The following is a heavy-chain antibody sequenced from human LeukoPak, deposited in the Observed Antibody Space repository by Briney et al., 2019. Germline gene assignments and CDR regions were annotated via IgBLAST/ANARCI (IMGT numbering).Heavy chain of an antibody. J-gene: IGHJ4*02. V-gene: IGHV3-9*01. CDR2: INWDNDGI. D-gene: IGHD1-1*01. CDR1: GFTFADHA. Sequence: GTSLRLSCVASGFTFADHAMHWVRRAPGQGLEWVTGINWDNDGIVYAASVRGRFTVSRDNAKDTLYLQMNRLRPEDTAFYYCARDDYNTLGYNFHYWGQGTLVTVSS. CDR3: ARDDYNTLGYNFHY.